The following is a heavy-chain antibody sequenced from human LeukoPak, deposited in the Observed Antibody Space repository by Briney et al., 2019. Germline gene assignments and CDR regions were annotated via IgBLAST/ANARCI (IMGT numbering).Heavy chain of an antibody. J-gene: IGHJ4*02. CDR2: ISGSGGST. CDR3: ARGYYYDSSGYYY. Sequence: GGSLRLSCAASGFTFSSYAMSWVRQAPGKGLEWVSAISGSGGSTYYADSVKGRFTISRDNAKNSLYLQMNSLRAEDTAVYYCARGYYYDSSGYYYWGQGTLVTVSS. V-gene: IGHV3-23*01. D-gene: IGHD3-22*01. CDR1: GFTFSSYA.